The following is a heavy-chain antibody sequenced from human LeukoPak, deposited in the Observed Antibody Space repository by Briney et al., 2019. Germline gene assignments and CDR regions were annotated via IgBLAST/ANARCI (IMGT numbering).Heavy chain of an antibody. V-gene: IGHV3-21*01. Sequence: GGSLRLSCAASGFTFSSYSMNWVRQAPGKGLEWISFISTSSIYIYYADSVKGRFTISRDNARNSLYLQMNSQRAEDTAVYYCARGEWSSSPFDYWGQGTLVTVSS. D-gene: IGHD6-6*01. CDR3: ARGEWSSSPFDY. J-gene: IGHJ4*02. CDR2: ISTSSIYI. CDR1: GFTFSSYS.